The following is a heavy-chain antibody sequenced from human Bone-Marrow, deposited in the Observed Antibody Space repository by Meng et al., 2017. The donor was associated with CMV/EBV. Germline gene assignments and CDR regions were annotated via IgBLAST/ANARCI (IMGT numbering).Heavy chain of an antibody. V-gene: IGHV4-59*12. CDR2: IYYSGST. D-gene: IGHD2-2*01. J-gene: IGHJ4*02. Sequence: SETLSLTCTVSGGSISSYYWSWIRQPPGKGLEWIGYIYYSGSTNYNPSLKSRVTISVDTSKNQFSLKLSSVTAADTAVYYCARGDRGDIVVVPAATGAPFDYWGQGTRVTGSS. CDR3: ARGDRGDIVVVPAATGAPFDY. CDR1: GGSISSYY.